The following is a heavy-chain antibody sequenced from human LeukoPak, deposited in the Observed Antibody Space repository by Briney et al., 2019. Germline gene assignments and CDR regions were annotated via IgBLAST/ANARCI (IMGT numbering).Heavy chain of an antibody. CDR1: GYTFTSYD. CDR3: ARGHSSSFGIDY. D-gene: IGHD6-13*01. V-gene: IGHV1-8*01. CDR2: MNPNSGNT. J-gene: IGHJ4*02. Sequence: ASVKVSCKASGYTFTSYDINWVRQATGQGLEWMGWMNPNSGNTGYAQKFQGRVTMTRNTSISTAYMELSSLRSEDTAVYYCARGHSSSFGIDYWGQGTLVTVSS.